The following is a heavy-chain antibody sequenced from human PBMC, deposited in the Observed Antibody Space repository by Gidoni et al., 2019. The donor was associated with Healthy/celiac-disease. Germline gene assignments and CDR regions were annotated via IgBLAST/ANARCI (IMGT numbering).Heavy chain of an antibody. CDR2: INPNSGGT. V-gene: IGHV1-2*04. CDR3: ARTAMLAYCGGDCKDAFDI. Sequence: QVQLVHAGAEVKNPGASVKVAGNASGYTVTCDFIHWVRQAPGHGLEWMGWINPNSGGTNYAQKFQGWVAMTRDTSISTDYMELSRLRSDKTAVYYCARTAMLAYCGGDCKDAFDIWGQGTMVTVSS. D-gene: IGHD2-21*02. CDR1: GYTVTCDF. J-gene: IGHJ3*02.